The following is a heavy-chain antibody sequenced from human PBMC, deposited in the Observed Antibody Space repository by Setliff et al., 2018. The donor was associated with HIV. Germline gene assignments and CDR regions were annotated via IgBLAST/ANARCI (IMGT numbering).Heavy chain of an antibody. D-gene: IGHD3-10*01. Sequence: GGSLRLSCAASGFTFSSYAMSWVRQAPGKGLEWVSAICGSGGSTYYADSVKGRFTISKDNSKNTLYLQMNSLRAEDTAVYYCAKDATPVVRGFDYWGQGTLVTVSS. V-gene: IGHV3-23*01. CDR1: GFTFSSYA. J-gene: IGHJ4*02. CDR3: AKDATPVVRGFDY. CDR2: ICGSGGST.